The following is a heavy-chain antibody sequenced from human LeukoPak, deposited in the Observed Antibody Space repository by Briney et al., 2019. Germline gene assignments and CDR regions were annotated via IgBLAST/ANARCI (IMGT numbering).Heavy chain of an antibody. D-gene: IGHD2-15*01. CDR3: ARTSASGGTFFDS. V-gene: IGHV4-4*07. J-gene: IGHJ4*02. CDR2: IYFSGNT. Sequence: PSETLSLTWTVSGGSLNPYYWSWIRQPAGKGLEWIGRIYFSGNTHYIPSLQSRVTISVDTSKNQFSLRLSSVTAADTAVYYCARTSASGGTFFDSWGQGTLVTVSS. CDR1: GGSLNPYY.